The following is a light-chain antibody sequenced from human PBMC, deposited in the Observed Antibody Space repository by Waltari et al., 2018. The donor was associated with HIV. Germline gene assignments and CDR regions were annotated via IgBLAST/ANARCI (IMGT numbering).Light chain of an antibody. CDR3: QSYDSSLSSVV. J-gene: IGLJ2*01. CDR2: ANS. V-gene: IGLV1-40*01. CDR1: SSNIGTGYD. Sequence: QSVLTQPPSVSGAPGPRVTISCSGSSSNIGTGYDDKLYQHLPETAPKLLMYANSYRPSRVPDRFSGSKSGTSASLAITGLQAEDEADYYCQSYDSSLSSVVFGGGPKLTVL.